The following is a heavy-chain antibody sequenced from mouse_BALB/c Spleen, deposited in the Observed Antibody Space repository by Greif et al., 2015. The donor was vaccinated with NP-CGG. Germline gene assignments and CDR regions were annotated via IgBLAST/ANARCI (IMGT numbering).Heavy chain of an antibody. J-gene: IGHJ3*01. CDR1: GFNIKDTY. CDR3: ARAITTAY. V-gene: IGHV14-3*02. D-gene: IGHD1-2*01. CDR2: IDPANGNT. Sequence: VQLQQSGAELVKPGASVKLSCTASGFNIKDTYMHWVKQRPEQGLEWIGRIDPANGNTKYDPKFQGKATITADTSSNAAYLQLSSLTSEDTAVYYCARAITTAYWGQGTLVTVSA.